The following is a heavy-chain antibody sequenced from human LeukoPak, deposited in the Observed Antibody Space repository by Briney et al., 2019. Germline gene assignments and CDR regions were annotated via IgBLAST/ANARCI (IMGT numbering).Heavy chain of an antibody. D-gene: IGHD5-18*01. V-gene: IGHV3-48*01. Sequence: GGSLRLSCAASDSMSRRFKMNWVRLAPGKGLEWVSYISDDSSTIHYADSVKGRFTTSRDNAENSLYLQMNSLRAEDTAVYYCARGGYNYGSVFDYWGQGTLVTVSS. CDR3: ARGGYNYGSVFDY. CDR2: ISDDSSTI. CDR1: DSMSRRFK. J-gene: IGHJ4*02.